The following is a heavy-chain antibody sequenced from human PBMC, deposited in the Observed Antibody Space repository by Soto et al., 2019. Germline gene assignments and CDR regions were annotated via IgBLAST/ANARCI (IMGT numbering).Heavy chain of an antibody. V-gene: IGHV1-69*13. J-gene: IGHJ4*02. D-gene: IGHD1-26*01. CDR3: ASRPSGSYDY. CDR2: IIPIFGTA. CDR1: GCSLSSYA. Sequence: SVKVSYKASGCSLSSYAISWVRQAPGHGLEWMGGIIPIFGTANYAQKFQGRVTITADESTSTAYLELSSLRSEDTAVYYCASRPSGSYDYWGQGTLVTVSS.